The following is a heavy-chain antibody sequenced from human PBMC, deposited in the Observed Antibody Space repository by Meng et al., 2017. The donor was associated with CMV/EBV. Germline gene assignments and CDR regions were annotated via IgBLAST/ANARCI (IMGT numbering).Heavy chain of an antibody. CDR2: IYTSGRT. CDR1: GGSIGSYY. Sequence: QWRLLPAGPARAPSAASLSSAGTVSGGSIGSYYWSWIRHPAGKGLEWIGRIYTSGRTNYNPSLKSRVPMSVDTSKNQFSLKLSSVTAADTAVYYCARSMVVAGDWFDPWGQGTLVTVSS. J-gene: IGHJ5*02. V-gene: IGHV4-4*07. D-gene: IGHD2-15*01. CDR3: ARSMVVAGDWFDP.